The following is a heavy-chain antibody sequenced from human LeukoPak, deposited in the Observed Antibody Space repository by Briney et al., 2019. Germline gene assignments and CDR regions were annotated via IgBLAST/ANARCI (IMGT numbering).Heavy chain of an antibody. CDR2: INHSGST. V-gene: IGHV4-34*01. J-gene: IGHJ4*02. CDR1: GGSFSGYY. Sequence: SETLSLTCAVYGGSFSGYYWSWIRQPPGKGLEWIGEINHSGSTNYNPSLESRVTISVDTSKNQFSLKLSSVTAADTAVYYCASGDSSSWEIDYWGQGTLVTVSS. CDR3: ASGDSSSWEIDY. D-gene: IGHD6-13*01.